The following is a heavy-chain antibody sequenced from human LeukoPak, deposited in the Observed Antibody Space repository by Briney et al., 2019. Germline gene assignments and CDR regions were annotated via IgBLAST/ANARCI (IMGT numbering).Heavy chain of an antibody. J-gene: IGHJ4*02. Sequence: RTGGSLRLSCTASGFTFGDYAMSWVRQAPRKGLEWVGFIRSKAYGGTTEYAASVKGRFTISRDDSKSIAYLQMNSLKTEDTAVYYCTRYYFDYWGQGTLVTVSS. V-gene: IGHV3-49*04. CDR2: IRSKAYGGTT. CDR1: GFTFGDYA. CDR3: TRYYFDY.